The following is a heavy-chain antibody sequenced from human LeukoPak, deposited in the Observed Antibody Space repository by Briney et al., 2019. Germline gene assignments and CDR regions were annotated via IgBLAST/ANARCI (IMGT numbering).Heavy chain of an antibody. D-gene: IGHD6-6*01. CDR1: GYTFASYG. J-gene: IGHJ6*03. CDR2: ISAYNGNT. CDR3: ARVRYSTSPRHQDDFYYRDV. Sequence: ASVKVSCKASGYTFASYGISWVRQAPGQGLEWMGWISAYNGNTNYAQKLQGRVTMTTATSTSPAYMELTSLTSDDTAVYYCARVRYSTSPRHQDDFYYRDVWGKGTTVTVSS. V-gene: IGHV1-18*01.